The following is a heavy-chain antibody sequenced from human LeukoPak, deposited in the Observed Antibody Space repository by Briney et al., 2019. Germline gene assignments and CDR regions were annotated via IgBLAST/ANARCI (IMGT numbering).Heavy chain of an antibody. CDR2: IGSNGGST. CDR3: ARGAYCSGGSCYSMNPYYYYGMDV. CDR1: GFTFSSYA. D-gene: IGHD2-15*01. J-gene: IGHJ6*02. V-gene: IGHV3-64*01. Sequence: PGGSLRLSCAASGFTFSSYAMHWVRQAPGKGLEYVSAIGSNGGSTYYANSVKGRFTISRDNSKNTLYLQMGSLRAEDMAVYYCARGAYCSGGSCYSMNPYYYYGMDVWGQGTTVTVSS.